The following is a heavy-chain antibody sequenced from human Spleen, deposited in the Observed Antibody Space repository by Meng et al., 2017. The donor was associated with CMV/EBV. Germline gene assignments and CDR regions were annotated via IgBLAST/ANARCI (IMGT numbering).Heavy chain of an antibody. CDR2: ISYDGSNK. CDR3: VRDFGFLEWLPTLIDY. J-gene: IGHJ4*02. CDR1: GFTFSSYA. V-gene: IGHV3-30-3*01. Sequence: GGSLRLSCAASGFTFSSYAMHWVRQAPGKGLEWVAVISYDGSNKYYADSVKGRFTISRDNSKNTLYLQMNSLRAEDTAVYYCVRDFGFLEWLPTLIDYWGQGTLVTVSS. D-gene: IGHD3-3*01.